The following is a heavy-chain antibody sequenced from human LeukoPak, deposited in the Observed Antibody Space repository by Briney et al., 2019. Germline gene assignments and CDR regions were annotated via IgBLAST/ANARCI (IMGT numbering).Heavy chain of an antibody. D-gene: IGHD5/OR15-5a*01. CDR2: ISAGGGST. J-gene: IGHJ4*02. Sequence: GGSLRLSCAASGFTFSSYEMNWVRQAPGKGLEWVSVISAGGGSTNYADSVKGRFTISRDNSKNTLYLQMNSLRAEDTAVYYCAKVYEYSFDYWGQGTLVTVSS. CDR1: GFTFSSYE. V-gene: IGHV3-23*01. CDR3: AKVYEYSFDY.